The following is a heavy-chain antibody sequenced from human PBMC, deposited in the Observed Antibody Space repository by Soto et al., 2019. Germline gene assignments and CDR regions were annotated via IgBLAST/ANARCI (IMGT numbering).Heavy chain of an antibody. D-gene: IGHD2-15*01. CDR2: IWFDGSNK. Sequence: QVHLVESGGGVVQPGGSLRLSCAASGFTFSSYDIHWVRQAPGKGLEWVAIIWFDGSNKYYADSVKGRFSISRDNSKNTLFRQMDSLRAEDTAVYYCARGQLPAATTYFDFWGQGTLVIVSS. J-gene: IGHJ4*02. CDR3: ARGQLPAATTYFDF. CDR1: GFTFSSYD. V-gene: IGHV3-33*01.